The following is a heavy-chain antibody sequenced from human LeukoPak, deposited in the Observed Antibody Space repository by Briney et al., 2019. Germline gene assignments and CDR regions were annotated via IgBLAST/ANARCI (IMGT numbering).Heavy chain of an antibody. V-gene: IGHV4-34*01. J-gene: IGHJ4*02. CDR3: ARATLVYYDSSSYYQT. D-gene: IGHD3-22*01. Sequence: KPSETLSLTCAVYGGSFSGYYWSWIRQPPGKGLEWIGEINHSGSTNYNPSLKSRVTISVDTSKNQFSLKLSSVTAADTAVYYCARATLVYYDSSSYYQTWGQGTLVTVSS. CDR1: GGSFSGYY. CDR2: INHSGST.